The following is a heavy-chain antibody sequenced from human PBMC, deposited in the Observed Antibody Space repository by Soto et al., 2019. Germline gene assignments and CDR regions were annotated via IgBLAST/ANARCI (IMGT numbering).Heavy chain of an antibody. Sequence: GSLRLSCAASGFTFSSYSMNWVRQAPGKGLEWVSSISSSSSYIYYADSVKGRFTISRDNAKNSLYLQMNSLRAEDTAVYYCAKAYYDFWSDIDYWGQGTLVTVSS. J-gene: IGHJ4*02. D-gene: IGHD3-3*01. CDR1: GFTFSSYS. CDR3: AKAYYDFWSDIDY. CDR2: ISSSSSYI. V-gene: IGHV3-21*01.